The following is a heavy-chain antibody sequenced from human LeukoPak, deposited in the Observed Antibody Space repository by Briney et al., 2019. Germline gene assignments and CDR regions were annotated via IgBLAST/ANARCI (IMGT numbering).Heavy chain of an antibody. Sequence: PSETLSLTCTVSGGSISSYYWSWMRQPPGKGLEWIGYIYYSGSTNYSPSLKSRVTISVDTSKNQFSLKLSSVTAADTAVYYCARLGYSYYYYYGMDVWGQGTTVTVSS. V-gene: IGHV4-59*08. CDR3: ARLGYSYYYYYGMDV. J-gene: IGHJ6*02. CDR2: IYYSGST. CDR1: GGSISSYY. D-gene: IGHD2-15*01.